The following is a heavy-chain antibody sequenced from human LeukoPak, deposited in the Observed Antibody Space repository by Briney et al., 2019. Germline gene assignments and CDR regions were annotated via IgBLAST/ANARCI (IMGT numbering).Heavy chain of an antibody. V-gene: IGHV4-4*07. CDR1: GGSISSYY. Sequence: SETLSLTCTVSGGSISSYYWSWIRQPAGKGLEWIGRIYTSGSTNYNPSLKSRVTMSVDTSKNQFSLKLSSVTAADTAVYYCARDGLLWFGDDDAFDIWGQGTMVTASS. D-gene: IGHD3-10*01. CDR2: IYTSGST. J-gene: IGHJ3*02. CDR3: ARDGLLWFGDDDAFDI.